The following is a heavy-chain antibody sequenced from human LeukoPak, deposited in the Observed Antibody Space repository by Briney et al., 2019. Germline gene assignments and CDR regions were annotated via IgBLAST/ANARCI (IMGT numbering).Heavy chain of an antibody. D-gene: IGHD3-16*01. CDR1: GGSLSSHY. J-gene: IGHJ6*03. V-gene: IGHV4-59*11. CDR2: IYYSGST. CDR3: ARARRLGLGYYYYYMDV. Sequence: PSETLSLTCTVSGGSLSSHYWSWIRQPPGKGLEWIGYIYYSGSTNYNPSLKSRVTISVDTSKNQFSLKLSSVAAADTAVYYCARARRLGLGYYYYYMDVWGKGTTVTVSS.